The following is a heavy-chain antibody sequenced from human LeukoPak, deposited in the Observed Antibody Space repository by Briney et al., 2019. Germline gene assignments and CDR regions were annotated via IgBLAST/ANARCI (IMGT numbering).Heavy chain of an antibody. V-gene: IGHV4-59*08. CDR3: ARRGCSGGSCYTYYFDY. CDR2: IYYSGST. CDR1: GGSFSSYY. D-gene: IGHD2-15*01. Sequence: SETLSLTCSVFGGSFSSYYWCWFRQPPGQRLEWLGYIYYSGSTNYNPSLKSPVTIPADTSQNQFSLKLSSVTAADTAVYYCARRGCSGGSCYTYYFDYWGQGTLVTVSS. J-gene: IGHJ4*02.